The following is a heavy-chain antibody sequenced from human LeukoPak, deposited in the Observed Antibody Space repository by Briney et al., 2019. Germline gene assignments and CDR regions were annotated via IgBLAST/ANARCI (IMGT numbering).Heavy chain of an antibody. CDR2: IYHSGST. J-gene: IGHJ4*02. CDR3: ARQSVSTGGYSGYDPLDY. Sequence: PSETLSLTCAVSGGSISSSNWWSWVRQPPGKGLEWIGEIYHSGSTNYNPSLKSRVTISVDKSKNRFSLKLSSVTAADTAVYYCARQSVSTGGYSGYDPLDYWGQGTLVTVSS. V-gene: IGHV4-4*02. D-gene: IGHD5-12*01. CDR1: GGSISSSNW.